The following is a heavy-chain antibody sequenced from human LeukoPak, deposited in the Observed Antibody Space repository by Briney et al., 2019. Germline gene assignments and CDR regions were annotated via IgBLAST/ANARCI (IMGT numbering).Heavy chain of an antibody. CDR3: AGTWSFDY. CDR2: ISADGTTT. J-gene: IGHJ4*02. D-gene: IGHD2-15*01. Sequence: QPGGSLRLSCAVSGFSFSNDWMHWVRRAPGKGLLWVSRISADGTTTNYADFVKGRFTISRDNAKNTLYLQMDSLRADDTAVYYCAGTWSFDYWGQGTLVTVSS. CDR1: GFSFSNDW. V-gene: IGHV3-74*01.